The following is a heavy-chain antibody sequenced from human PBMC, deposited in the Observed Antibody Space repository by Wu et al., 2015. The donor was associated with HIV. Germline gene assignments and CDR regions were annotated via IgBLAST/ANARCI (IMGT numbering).Heavy chain of an antibody. CDR2: ISAYSGYT. J-gene: IGHJ4*02. D-gene: IGHD4-11*01. CDR1: GYTFPSYG. CDR3: ASLKLSNPFYFDY. Sequence: QAQLVQSGAEVKKPGASVKVSCKASGYTFPSYGISWVRQAPGQGLEWMGWISAYSGYTNYVQKLQGRVTMTTDTSTSTAYMELRSLRSDDTAVYYCASLKLSNPFYFDYWGQGTLVTVSS. V-gene: IGHV1-18*01.